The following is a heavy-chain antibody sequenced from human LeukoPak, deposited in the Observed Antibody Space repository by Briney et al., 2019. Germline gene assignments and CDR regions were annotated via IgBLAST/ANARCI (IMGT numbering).Heavy chain of an antibody. V-gene: IGHV1-18*01. CDR3: ARESPVAAGSDAFDI. D-gene: IGHD6-19*01. Sequence: ASVKVSCKSSGYTFTTYGISWMRQAPGQNLEWMGWISPYNSNTKYAQKLQGRVTMTTDTSTNTAYMEVRSLRSDDTAVYYCARESPVAAGSDAFDIWGQGTMVTVSS. CDR2: ISPYNSNT. CDR1: GYTFTTYG. J-gene: IGHJ3*02.